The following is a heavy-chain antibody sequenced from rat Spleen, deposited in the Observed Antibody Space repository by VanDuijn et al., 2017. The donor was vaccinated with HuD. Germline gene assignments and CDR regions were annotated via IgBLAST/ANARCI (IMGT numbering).Heavy chain of an antibody. CDR2: MKYNGDT. Sequence: QVQLKESGPGLVQTTQTLSVTCTVSGFSLTSYGVHWVRQAPGKGLEWMGRMKYNGDTSYNSALKSRLSISRDASKNQVFLKMNSLQTDDTGTYYCTRETGYGYPFDYWGQGVMVTVSS. V-gene: IGHV2-63*01. J-gene: IGHJ2*01. D-gene: IGHD1-7*01. CDR3: TRETGYGYPFDY. CDR1: GFSLTSYG.